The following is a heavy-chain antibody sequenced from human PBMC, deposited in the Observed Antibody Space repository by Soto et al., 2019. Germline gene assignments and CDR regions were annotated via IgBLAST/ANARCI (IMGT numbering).Heavy chain of an antibody. CDR1: GYTFTSYD. J-gene: IGHJ5*02. V-gene: IGHV1-8*01. Sequence: GASVKVYCKASGYTFTSYDIYWVRQATGQGLEWMGWMNPNSGNTGYAQKFQGRVTMTRNTSISTAYMELSSLRSEDTAVYYCARGRHFIPVTRRGNCFLPSCPTTLVT. CDR3: ARGRHFIPVTRRGNCFLP. CDR2: MNPNSGNT. D-gene: IGHD3-16*01.